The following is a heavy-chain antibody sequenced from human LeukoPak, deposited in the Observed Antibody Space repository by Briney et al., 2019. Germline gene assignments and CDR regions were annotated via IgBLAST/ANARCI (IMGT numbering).Heavy chain of an antibody. J-gene: IGHJ3*02. CDR3: ARVYRRIYCSGGSCYPLTSDDAFDI. Sequence: ASVKVSCMASGYTFTGYYMHWVRQAPGQGLEWMGRINPNSGGTNYAQKFQGRVTMTRDTSISTAYKELSRLRSDDTAVYYCARVYRRIYCSGGSCYPLTSDDAFDIWGQGTMVTVSS. V-gene: IGHV1-2*06. CDR1: GYTFTGYY. D-gene: IGHD2-15*01. CDR2: INPNSGGT.